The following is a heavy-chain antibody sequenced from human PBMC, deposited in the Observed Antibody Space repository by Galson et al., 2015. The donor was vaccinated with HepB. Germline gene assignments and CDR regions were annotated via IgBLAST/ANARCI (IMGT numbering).Heavy chain of an antibody. V-gene: IGHV3-30*04. Sequence: SLRLSCAASRFTFSDYAMYWVRQPPGKGLEWVAVISYDGSNKYYGDLVKGRFTISRDNSKSTLYLQMNSLRSEDTAIYYCGRGGLRAVAGTKGDYWGQGTLVTVSS. CDR3: GRGGLRAVAGTKGDY. D-gene: IGHD6-19*01. CDR1: RFTFSDYA. CDR2: ISYDGSNK. J-gene: IGHJ4*02.